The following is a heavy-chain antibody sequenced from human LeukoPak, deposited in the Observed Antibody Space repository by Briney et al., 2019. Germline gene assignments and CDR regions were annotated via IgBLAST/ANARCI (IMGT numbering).Heavy chain of an antibody. J-gene: IGHJ4*02. V-gene: IGHV4-30-4*08. D-gene: IGHD3-3*01. CDR1: GGSISSGDYY. CDR3: ASEEWYYFDY. CDR2: IYYSGST. Sequence: SETLSLTCTVSGGSISSGDYYWRWIRQPPGKGLGWNGYIYYSGSTYYNPSLKSRVTISVDTSKNQFSLRLSSVTAADTAVYYCASEEWYYFDYWGQGTLVTVSS.